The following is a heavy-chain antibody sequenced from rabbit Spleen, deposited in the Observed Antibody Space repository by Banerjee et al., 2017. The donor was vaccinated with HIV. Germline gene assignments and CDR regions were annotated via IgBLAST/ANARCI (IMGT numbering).Heavy chain of an antibody. CDR1: GFSFSSSDY. CDR2: IAGSSSGFT. D-gene: IGHD6-1*01. J-gene: IGHJ4*01. Sequence: QSLEESGGDLVKPGASLTLTCTASGFSFSSSDYICWVRQAPGKGLEWISCIAGSSSGFTYSATWAKGRFTCSKTSSTTVTLELTSVTAADTTTYFCASAYSDVYFHLWGQGTLVTVS. V-gene: IGHV1S40*01. CDR3: ASAYSDVYFHL.